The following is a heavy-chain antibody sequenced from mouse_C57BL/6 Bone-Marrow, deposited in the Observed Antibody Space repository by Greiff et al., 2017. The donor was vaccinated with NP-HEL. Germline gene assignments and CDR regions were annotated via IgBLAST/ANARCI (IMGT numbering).Heavy chain of an antibody. J-gene: IGHJ2*01. Sequence: QVQLQQPGAELVMPVASVKLSCKASGYTFTSYWMHWVKQRPGQGLEWIGEIDPSDSYTNYNQKFKGKSTLTVDKSSSTAYMQLSSLTSEDSAVYYCERYYYGSPFDYWGQGTTLTVSS. CDR3: ERYYYGSPFDY. V-gene: IGHV1-69*01. CDR1: GYTFTSYW. CDR2: IDPSDSYT. D-gene: IGHD1-1*01.